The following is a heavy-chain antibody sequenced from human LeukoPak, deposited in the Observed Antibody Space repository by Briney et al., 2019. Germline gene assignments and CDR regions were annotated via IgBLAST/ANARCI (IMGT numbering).Heavy chain of an antibody. Sequence: PSETLSLTCTVSGVSISSSSYYWGWIRQPPGKGLEWIGSIYYSGSTYYNPSLKSRVTISVDTSKNQFSLKLSSVTAADTAVYYCARWSPDIVVVVAATNAFDIWGQGTMVTVSS. J-gene: IGHJ3*02. CDR2: IYYSGST. CDR1: GVSISSSSYY. V-gene: IGHV4-39*01. CDR3: ARWSPDIVVVVAATNAFDI. D-gene: IGHD2-15*01.